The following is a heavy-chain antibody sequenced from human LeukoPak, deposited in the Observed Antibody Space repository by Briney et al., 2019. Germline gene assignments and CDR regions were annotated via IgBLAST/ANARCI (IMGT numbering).Heavy chain of an antibody. J-gene: IGHJ2*01. V-gene: IGHV4-31*03. CDR1: GGSISSGGYY. CDR3: ARGIFKSSRARPKLWYFDL. D-gene: IGHD6-6*01. CDR2: IYYSGST. Sequence: PSETLSLTCTVSGGSISSGGYYWSWIRQHPGKGLEWIGYIYYSGSTYYNPSLKSRVTISVDTSKNQFSLKLSSVTAADTAVYYCARGIFKSSRARPKLWYFDLWGRGTLVTVSS.